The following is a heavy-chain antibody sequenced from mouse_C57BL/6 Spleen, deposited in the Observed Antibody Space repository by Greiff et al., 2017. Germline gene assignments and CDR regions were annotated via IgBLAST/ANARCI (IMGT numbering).Heavy chain of an antibody. J-gene: IGHJ1*03. CDR3: ARGGCGWYFDG. CDR2: IYPGSGST. Sequence: QVQLQQPGAELVKPGASVKMSCKASGYTFTSYWITWVKQRPGQGLEWIGEIYPGSGSTNYNEKFKSKATVTVDTSSNTAYMQLSSLTSEDSAVYYCARGGCGWYFDGWGTGTTVTVSS. V-gene: IGHV1-55*01. CDR1: GYTFTSYW. D-gene: IGHD3-3*01.